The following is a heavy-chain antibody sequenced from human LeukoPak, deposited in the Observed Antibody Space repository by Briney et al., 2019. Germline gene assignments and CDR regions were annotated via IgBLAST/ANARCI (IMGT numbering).Heavy chain of an antibody. CDR1: GGTFSSYA. J-gene: IGHJ3*02. V-gene: IGHV1-69*05. CDR2: IIPIFGTA. Sequence: SVKVSCEASGGTFSSYAISWVRQAPGQGLEWMGGIIPIFGTANYAQKFQGRVTITTDESTSTAYMELSSLGSEDTAVYYCARGDSSGYQDDAFDIWGQGTMVTVSS. D-gene: IGHD3-22*01. CDR3: ARGDSSGYQDDAFDI.